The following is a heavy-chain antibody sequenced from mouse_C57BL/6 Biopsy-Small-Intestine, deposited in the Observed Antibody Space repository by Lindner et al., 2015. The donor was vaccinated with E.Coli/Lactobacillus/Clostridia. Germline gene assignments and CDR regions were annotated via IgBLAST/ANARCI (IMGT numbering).Heavy chain of an antibody. V-gene: IGHV1-26*01. Sequence: VQLQESGPELVKPGASVKISCQASGYTFTDYYMNWVKQSHGKSLEWIGDINPKNGGSLYNQKFKGKASLTVDKSSSTAYMELRSLTSEDTAVYYCARGDYGSDYDYYAMDYWGQGTSVTVSS. J-gene: IGHJ4*01. CDR2: INPKNGGS. CDR1: GYTFTDYY. D-gene: IGHD1-1*01. CDR3: ARGDYGSDYDYYAMDY.